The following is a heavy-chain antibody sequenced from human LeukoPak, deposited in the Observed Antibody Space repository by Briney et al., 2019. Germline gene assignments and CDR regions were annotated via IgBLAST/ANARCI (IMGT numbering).Heavy chain of an antibody. CDR1: GFTFSSYA. Sequence: GRSLRLSCAASGFTFSSYAMHWVRQAPGKGLEWVAVISYDGSNKYYADSVKGRFTISRDNSKNTLYLQMNSLGAEDTAVYYCARDPYYYDNSADYWGQGTLVTVSS. CDR3: ARDPYYYDNSADY. V-gene: IGHV3-30-3*01. D-gene: IGHD3-22*01. CDR2: ISYDGSNK. J-gene: IGHJ4*02.